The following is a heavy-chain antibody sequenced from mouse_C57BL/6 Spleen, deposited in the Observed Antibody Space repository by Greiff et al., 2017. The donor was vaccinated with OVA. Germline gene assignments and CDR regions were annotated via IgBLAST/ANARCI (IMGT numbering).Heavy chain of an antibody. CDR3: ARWGITTYFDV. CDR1: GYTFTSYW. CDR2: IDPSDSYT. Sequence: QVQLQQPGAELVMPGASVKLSCKASGYTFTSYWMHWVKQRPGQGLEWIGEIDPSDSYTNYNQKFKGKSTLTVDKSSSTAYMQLSSLTSEDSAVYYCARWGITTYFDVWGTGTTVTVSS. V-gene: IGHV1-69*01. D-gene: IGHD2-4*01. J-gene: IGHJ1*03.